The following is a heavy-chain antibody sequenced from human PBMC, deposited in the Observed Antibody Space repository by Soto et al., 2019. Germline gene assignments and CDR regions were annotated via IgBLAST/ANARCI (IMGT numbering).Heavy chain of an antibody. V-gene: IGHV4-59*01. D-gene: IGHD7-27*01. CDR1: GGSISSYC. CDR2: IYYSGST. CDR3: ARGGVPGVRDYYYYMDV. Sequence: SETLSLTCTVSGGSISSYCWSWIRQPPGKGLEWIGYIYYSGSTNYNPSLKSRVTISVDTSKNQFSLKLSSVTAADTAVYYCARGGVPGVRDYYYYMDVWGKGTTVTVTS. J-gene: IGHJ6*03.